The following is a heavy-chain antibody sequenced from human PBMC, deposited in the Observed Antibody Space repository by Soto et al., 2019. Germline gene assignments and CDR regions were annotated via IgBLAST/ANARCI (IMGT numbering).Heavy chain of an antibody. Sequence: QVQLVQSGAEVKKPGASVKVSCKASGYTFTSYGISWVRQAPGQGLEYMGWISAYNGNTNYAQNLQGRVTMTTDTTTSTDYMELRSVRSDDTGVCYCARGGRNAAEAYWGQGTLVTVSS. CDR3: ARGGRNAAEAY. CDR2: ISAYNGNT. D-gene: IGHD2-8*01. J-gene: IGHJ4*02. CDR1: GYTFTSYG. V-gene: IGHV1-18*01.